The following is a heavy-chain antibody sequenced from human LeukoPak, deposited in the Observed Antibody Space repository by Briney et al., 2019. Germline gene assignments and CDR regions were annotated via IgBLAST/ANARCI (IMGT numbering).Heavy chain of an antibody. CDR1: GYTFTRYG. J-gene: IGHJ3*02. CDR2: ICAYNGNT. CDR3: ARDLGDCSITRCHVRDAFDI. V-gene: IGHV1-18*04. D-gene: IGHD2-2*01. Sequence: GASVKVSCKASGYTFTRYGISWVRQAPGQGLEWMGWICAYNGNTNYAQKLQGRVTMTTDTSTSTAYMELRSLRSDDTAVYYCARDLGDCSITRCHVRDAFDIWGQGTTVTVSS.